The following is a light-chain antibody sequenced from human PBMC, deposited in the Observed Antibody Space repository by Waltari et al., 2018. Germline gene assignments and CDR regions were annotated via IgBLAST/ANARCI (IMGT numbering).Light chain of an antibody. CDR1: QSVSVY. Sequence: VFTQSPSTLSLSPGERATLSCSASQSVSVYLAWYQQRPGQAPRLLIYDASDRATGVPARFSGSVSVTDFTLTISSLEPEDFAVYYCQQRTDRPPVTFGQGTRVEMK. CDR2: DAS. CDR3: QQRTDRPPVT. J-gene: IGKJ1*01. V-gene: IGKV3-11*01.